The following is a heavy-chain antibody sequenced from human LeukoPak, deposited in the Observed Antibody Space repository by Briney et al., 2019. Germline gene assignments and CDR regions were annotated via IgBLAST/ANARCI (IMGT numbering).Heavy chain of an antibody. Sequence: NTSETLSLTCTVSGGSISSYYWSWIRQPPGKGLEWIGYIYYSGSTNYNPSLKSRVTISVDTSKNQFSLKLSSVTAADTAVYYCARERDGNFDYWGQGTLVTVSS. J-gene: IGHJ4*02. D-gene: IGHD1-1*01. CDR1: GGSISSYY. CDR2: IYYSGST. CDR3: ARERDGNFDY. V-gene: IGHV4-59*12.